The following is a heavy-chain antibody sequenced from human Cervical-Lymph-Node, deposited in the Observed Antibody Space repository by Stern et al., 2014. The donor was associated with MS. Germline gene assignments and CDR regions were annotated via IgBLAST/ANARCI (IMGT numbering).Heavy chain of an antibody. CDR3: ARDGGYSYGDGYYYYGMDV. Sequence: VQLVESGPGLVKPSQTLSLTCTVSGGSISSGCYYWSWIRQPAGKGLEWIGRIYTSGSTNYNPSLKHRVTISGDKSTNQFLTQLSCVTAADTAVYYCARDGGYSYGDGYYYYGMDVWGQGTTVTVSS. CDR2: IYTSGST. J-gene: IGHJ6*02. D-gene: IGHD5-18*01. CDR1: GGSISSGCYY. V-gene: IGHV4-61*02.